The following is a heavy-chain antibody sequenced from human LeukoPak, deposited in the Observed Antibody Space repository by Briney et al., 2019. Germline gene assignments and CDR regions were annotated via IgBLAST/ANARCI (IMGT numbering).Heavy chain of an antibody. D-gene: IGHD3-22*01. V-gene: IGHV3-48*02. J-gene: IGHJ4*02. CDR1: GFTFSSYS. Sequence: GGSLRLSCAASGFTFSSYSMNWVRQAPGKGLEWVSYISSSSSTIYYADSVKGRFTISRDSAKNSLYLQMNSLRDEDTAVYYCARDLAVYYDSSGYYRYFDYWGQGTLVTVSS. CDR2: ISSSSSTI. CDR3: ARDLAVYYDSSGYYRYFDY.